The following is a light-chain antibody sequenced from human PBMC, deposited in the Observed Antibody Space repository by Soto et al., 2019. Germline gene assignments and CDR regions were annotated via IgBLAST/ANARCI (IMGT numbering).Light chain of an antibody. J-gene: IGKJ1*01. CDR3: QQYGGSPLWT. V-gene: IGKV3-15*01. CDR2: GAF. CDR1: QSVGNN. Sequence: EVVLTQSPATLSVSPGERATLSCRTSQSVGNNLAWYQQKPGQAPRLLMYGAFIRAPGLPVRFRGTGSGTEFTLTISGLQSEDVALYYCQQYGGSPLWTFGQGTKVEIK.